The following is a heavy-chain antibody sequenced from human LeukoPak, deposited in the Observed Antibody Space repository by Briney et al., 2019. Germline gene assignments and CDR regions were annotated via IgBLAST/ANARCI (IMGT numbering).Heavy chain of an antibody. CDR2: ISSSSSYI. CDR1: GFTFSSYS. CDR3: AGRSCSNGVCSFDY. D-gene: IGHD2-8*01. J-gene: IGHJ4*02. V-gene: IGHV3-21*01. Sequence: GGSLRLSCAASGFTFSSYSMNWVRQAPGKGLEWASSISSSSSYIYYADSVKGRFTISRDNAKNSLYLQMNSLRAEDTAVYYCAGRSCSNGVCSFDYWGQGTLVTVSS.